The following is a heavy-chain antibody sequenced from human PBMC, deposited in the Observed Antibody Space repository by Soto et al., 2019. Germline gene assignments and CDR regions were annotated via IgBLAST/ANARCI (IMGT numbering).Heavy chain of an antibody. Sequence: APVKVSCKVSGYTLTELSMHWVRQAPGKGLEWMGGFDPEDGETIYAQKFQGRVTMTEDTSTDTAYMELSSLRSEDTAVYYCATGGGITMVRGVTTTPYDPNLMDVWGQGTTVTVSS. CDR1: GYTLTELS. CDR2: FDPEDGET. D-gene: IGHD3-10*01. CDR3: ATGGGITMVRGVTTTPYDPNLMDV. J-gene: IGHJ6*02. V-gene: IGHV1-24*01.